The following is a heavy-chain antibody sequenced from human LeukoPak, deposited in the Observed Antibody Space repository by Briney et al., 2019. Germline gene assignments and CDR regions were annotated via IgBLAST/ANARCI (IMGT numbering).Heavy chain of an antibody. Sequence: PGRSLRLSCAASGFTFSSCAMHWVRQAPGKGLEWVSAISGSGGSTYYADSVKGRFTISRDNSKNTLYLQMNSLRAEDTAVYYCAKAPGIVVVPAAHLDYWGQGTLVTVPS. D-gene: IGHD2-2*01. V-gene: IGHV3-23*01. CDR1: GFTFSSCA. J-gene: IGHJ4*02. CDR2: ISGSGGST. CDR3: AKAPGIVVVPAAHLDY.